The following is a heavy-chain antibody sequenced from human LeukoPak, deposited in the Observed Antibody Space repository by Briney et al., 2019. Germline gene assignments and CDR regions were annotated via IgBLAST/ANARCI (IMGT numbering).Heavy chain of an antibody. V-gene: IGHV5-51*01. D-gene: IGHD3-10*01. CDR3: ARRGYYGSGSEI. CDR2: IFPSDSDT. CDR1: GYSFTSHW. J-gene: IGHJ4*02. Sequence: KIGESLKISCRGSGYSFTSHWIVWVRQMPGKGLEWMGIIFPSDSDTRYSPSFQGQVTISADKSISTAYLQWSSLKASDTAMYYCARRGYYGSGSEIWGQGTLVTVSS.